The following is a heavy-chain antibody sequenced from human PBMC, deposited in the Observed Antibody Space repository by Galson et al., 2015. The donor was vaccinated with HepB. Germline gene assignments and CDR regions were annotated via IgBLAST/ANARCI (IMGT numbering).Heavy chain of an antibody. CDR2: MNPNSGNT. Sequence: SVKVSCKAFGYTFSSYDVPWVRQASGQGLEWMGWMNPNSGNTGYAPEFQDRVTMTGDTSMSTAYMALSSLRSEDTAVYYCARGVRNYLYSDNWGQGTLVTVSS. V-gene: IGHV1-8*01. CDR3: ARGVRNYLYSDN. D-gene: IGHD1-7*01. CDR1: GYTFSSYD. J-gene: IGHJ4*02.